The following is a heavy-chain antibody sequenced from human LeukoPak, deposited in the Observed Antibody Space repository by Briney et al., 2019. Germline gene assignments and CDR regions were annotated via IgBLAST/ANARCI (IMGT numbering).Heavy chain of an antibody. D-gene: IGHD3-16*02. CDR3: ARGMLDVWGSYRNTPPDY. Sequence: SETLSLTCAVYGVSFSGYYWSWIRQPPGKGLEWIGEINHSGSTNYNPSLKGRVTISVDTSKNQFSLKLSSVTAADTAVYYCARGMLDVWGSYRNTPPDYWGQGTLVTVSS. J-gene: IGHJ4*02. CDR2: INHSGST. CDR1: GVSFSGYY. V-gene: IGHV4-34*01.